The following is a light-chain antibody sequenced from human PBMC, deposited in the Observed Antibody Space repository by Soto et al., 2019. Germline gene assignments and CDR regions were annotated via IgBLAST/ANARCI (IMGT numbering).Light chain of an antibody. J-gene: IGKJ4*02. CDR3: QQYSISPLT. V-gene: IGKV3-20*01. CDR1: QSVSSTY. Sequence: DIVLTQSPCTLSLSPGERATISCRASQSVSSTYLAWYQQKPGQAPRLLIYGASSRATDIPDRFSGSGSGTDFTLTISRLEPEDFAVYYCQQYSISPLTFGGGTKVEIK. CDR2: GAS.